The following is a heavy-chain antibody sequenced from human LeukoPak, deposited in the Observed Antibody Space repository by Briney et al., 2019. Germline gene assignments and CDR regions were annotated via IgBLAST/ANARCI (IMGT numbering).Heavy chain of an antibody. CDR3: AKGGGILTGYLDY. CDR2: ISWNSGSI. D-gene: IGHD3-9*01. Sequence: GGSLRLSCAASGFTFDDYAMHWVRQAPGKGLEWVSGISWNSGSIGYADSVKGRFTISRDNAKNSLYLQMNSLRAEDTALYYCAKGGGILTGYLDYWGQGTLVTVSS. V-gene: IGHV3-9*01. CDR1: GFTFDDYA. J-gene: IGHJ4*02.